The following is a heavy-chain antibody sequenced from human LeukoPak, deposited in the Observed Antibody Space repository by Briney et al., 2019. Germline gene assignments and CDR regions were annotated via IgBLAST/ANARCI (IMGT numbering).Heavy chain of an antibody. J-gene: IGHJ4*02. Sequence: GGSLRLSCAASGFTFSSYEMNWVRQAPGKGLEWVGRIKSKTDGGTTDYAAPVKGRFTISRDDSKNTLYLQMNSLKTEDTAVYYCTTEFKILYALHWGQGTLVTVSS. CDR2: IKSKTDGGTT. D-gene: IGHD2-8*01. CDR1: GFTFSSYE. V-gene: IGHV3-15*01. CDR3: TTEFKILYALH.